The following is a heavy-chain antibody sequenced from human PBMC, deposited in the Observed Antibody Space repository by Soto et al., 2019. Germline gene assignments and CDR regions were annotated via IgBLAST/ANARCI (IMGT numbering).Heavy chain of an antibody. J-gene: IGHJ6*03. CDR1: GGSVSSGSYY. V-gene: IGHV4-61*01. Sequence: SETLPLTFNVSGGSVSSGSYYWSWIRKPPWKGLELIWYIYPSGSSDYNPSLKSRVTISLETSKNRFSLNVKYATAADTAVYYCARSVFCSILYIDFWGQGTTVTVSS. D-gene: IGHD3-10*02. CDR3: ARSVFCSILYIDF. CDR2: IYPSGSS.